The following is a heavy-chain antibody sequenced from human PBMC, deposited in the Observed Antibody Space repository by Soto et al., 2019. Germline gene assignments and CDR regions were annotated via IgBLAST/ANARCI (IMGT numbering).Heavy chain of an antibody. Sequence: GGSLRLSCAASGFTFSSYAMYWVRQAPGKGLDWVSAIGASDGSTYYAASVKGRFTISRDNSKNTLYLQMNSLIVEDTAIYYCNSVDISGIQCWGQGTLVTVSS. CDR1: GFTFSSYA. CDR2: IGASDGST. D-gene: IGHD3-22*01. J-gene: IGHJ4*02. CDR3: NSVDISGIQC. V-gene: IGHV3-23*01.